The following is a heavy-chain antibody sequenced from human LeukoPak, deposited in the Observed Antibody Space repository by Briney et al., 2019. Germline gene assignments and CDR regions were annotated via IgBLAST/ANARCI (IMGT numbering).Heavy chain of an antibody. CDR2: IIPIFGTA. CDR3: ARETPPYYDFWSGSQ. Sequence: SVKVSCKASGGTFSSYAISWVRQAPGQGLEWMGGIIPIFGTANYAQKFQGRVTITTDESTSTAYMELSSLRSEDTAVYYCARETPPYYDFWSGSQWGQGTLVTVSS. D-gene: IGHD3-3*01. CDR1: GGTFSSYA. V-gene: IGHV1-69*05. J-gene: IGHJ4*02.